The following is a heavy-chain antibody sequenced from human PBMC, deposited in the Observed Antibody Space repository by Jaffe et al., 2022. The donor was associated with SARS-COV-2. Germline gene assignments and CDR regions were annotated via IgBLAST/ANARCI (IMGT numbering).Heavy chain of an antibody. CDR2: ISGYSGDT. CDR1: GYTFTSYG. V-gene: IGHV1-18*01. CDR3: ARAGYDVLTGYTFDF. D-gene: IGHD3-9*01. J-gene: IGHJ4*02. Sequence: QVQLVQSGDEVKKPGASVKVSCKTSGYTFTSYGVSWLRQAPGQGLEWLGWISGYSGDTNYAQRLQDRVTMTTDTATSTAFMELRSLKSDDTAVYYCARAGYDVLTGYTFDFWGPGSLVTVSS.